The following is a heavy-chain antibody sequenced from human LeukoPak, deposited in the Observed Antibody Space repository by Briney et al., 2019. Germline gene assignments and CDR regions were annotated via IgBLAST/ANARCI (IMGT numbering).Heavy chain of an antibody. J-gene: IGHJ4*02. V-gene: IGHV6-1*01. CDR2: TYYRSQQWHS. CDR1: GDSVSSNGTS. CDR3: GRETDFGVVTN. Sequence: SQTLSLTCAISGDSVSSNGTSWNWIRQSPSRGLEWLGRTYYRSQQWHSDYAPSVKGRIALNPDTSKNQFSLQLNSMTPEDTAVYYCGRETDFGVVTNWGQGTLVTVSS. D-gene: IGHD3-3*01.